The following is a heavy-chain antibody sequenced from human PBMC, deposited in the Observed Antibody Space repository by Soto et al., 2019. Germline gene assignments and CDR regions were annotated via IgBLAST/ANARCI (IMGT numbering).Heavy chain of an antibody. CDR1: GFTFSSYG. J-gene: IGHJ4*02. V-gene: IGHV3-33*01. CDR2: IWYDGSNK. Sequence: GGSLRLSCAASGFTFSSYGMHWVRQAPGKGLEWVAVIWYDGSNKYYADSVKGRFTISRDNSKNTLYLQMNSLRAEDTAVYYCARDRRIAAAGSPFDYWGQGTLVTVSS. D-gene: IGHD6-13*01. CDR3: ARDRRIAAAGSPFDY.